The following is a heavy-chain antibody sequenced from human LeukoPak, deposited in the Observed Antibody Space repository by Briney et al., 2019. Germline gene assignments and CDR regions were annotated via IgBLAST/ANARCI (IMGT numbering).Heavy chain of an antibody. CDR3: AKGYCSSTSCYANAFDI. V-gene: IGHV3-53*01. CDR1: GFTVSTNY. Sequence: PGGSLRLSCAASGFTVSTNYMSWVRQAPGKGLEWVSVIYSGGSTYYADSVKGRFSISGDNSKNTLYLQMNSLRVDDTAVYYCAKGYCSSTSCYANAFDIWGQGTMVTVSS. D-gene: IGHD2-2*01. CDR2: IYSGGST. J-gene: IGHJ3*02.